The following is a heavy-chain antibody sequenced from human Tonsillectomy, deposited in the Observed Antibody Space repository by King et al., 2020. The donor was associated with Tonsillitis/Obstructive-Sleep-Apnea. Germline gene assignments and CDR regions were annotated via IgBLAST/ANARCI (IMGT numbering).Heavy chain of an antibody. CDR1: GDTSTNYA. CDR2: IIPTLGIA. Sequence: QLVQSGPEVKKPGSSVRVSCKASGDTSTNYAITWVRQAPGQGLEWMGGIIPTLGIANYAQNFQGRVTIIADKSTTTAYMELTSLRSEDTAVYYCARSRAYDSDYYYYGMDVWGQGTTVTVSS. V-gene: IGHV1-69*10. D-gene: IGHD5-12*01. J-gene: IGHJ6*02. CDR3: ARSRAYDSDYYYYGMDV.